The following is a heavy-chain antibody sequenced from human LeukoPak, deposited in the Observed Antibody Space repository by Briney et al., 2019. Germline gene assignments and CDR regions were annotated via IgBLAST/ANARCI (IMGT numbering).Heavy chain of an antibody. CDR3: AAVGGFDP. CDR1: GYTFTSYY. D-gene: IGHD3-10*01. J-gene: IGHJ5*02. V-gene: IGHV1-46*01. Sequence: ASVKVSCKASGYTFTSYYMHWVRQAPGQGLEWMGIINPSGGSTSYAQKFQGRVTITADESTSTAYMELSSLRSEDTAVYYCAAVGGFDPWGQGTLVTVSS. CDR2: INPSGGST.